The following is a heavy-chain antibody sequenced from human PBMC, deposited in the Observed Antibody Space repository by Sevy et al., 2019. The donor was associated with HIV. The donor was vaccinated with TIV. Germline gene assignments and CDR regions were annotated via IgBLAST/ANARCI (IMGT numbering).Heavy chain of an antibody. V-gene: IGHV4-31*03. Sequence: SETLSLTCTVSGASISSGGYYWSWIRQHPGKGLEWIGNIYYSGSTYYNPSLKSRVTISVDTSKNQFSLKLSSVTAADTAVYCCARAGSSSGYNWFDPWCQGTLVTVSS. D-gene: IGHD6-6*01. CDR3: ARAGSSSGYNWFDP. J-gene: IGHJ5*02. CDR1: GASISSGGYY. CDR2: IYYSGST.